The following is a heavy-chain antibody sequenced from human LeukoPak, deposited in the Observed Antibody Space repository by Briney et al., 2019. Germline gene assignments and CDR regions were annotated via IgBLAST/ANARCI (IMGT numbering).Heavy chain of an antibody. Sequence: PSETLSLTCTVSGGSISSSSYYWGWIRQPPGKGLEWIGSIYYSGSTYYNPSLKSRVTISVDTSKNQFSLKLSSVTAADTAVYYCARQPPPFRGVIPEPNWFDPWGQGTLVTVSS. CDR3: ARQPPPFRGVIPEPNWFDP. J-gene: IGHJ5*02. D-gene: IGHD3-10*01. V-gene: IGHV4-39*01. CDR1: GGSISSSSYY. CDR2: IYYSGST.